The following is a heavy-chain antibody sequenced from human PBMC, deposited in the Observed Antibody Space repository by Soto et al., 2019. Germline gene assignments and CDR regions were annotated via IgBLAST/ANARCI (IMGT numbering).Heavy chain of an antibody. CDR3: ARDPFGGSVLDY. V-gene: IGHV4-31*03. J-gene: IGHJ4*02. CDR2: IYYSGST. Sequence: SETLSLTCTVSGGSISSGGYYWSWIRQHPGKGLEWIGYIYYSGSTYYNPSFKSRVTISVDTSKNQFSLKLSSVTAADMAVYYCARDPFGGSVLDYWGQGTLVTVSS. CDR1: GGSISSGGYY. D-gene: IGHD6-25*01.